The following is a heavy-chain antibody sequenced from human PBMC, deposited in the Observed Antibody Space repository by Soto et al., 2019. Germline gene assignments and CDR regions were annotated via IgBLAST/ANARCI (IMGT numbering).Heavy chain of an antibody. D-gene: IGHD3-9*01. CDR1: GFTFSIYW. Sequence: EVQLVESGGCLVQPGGSLRLSCAASGFTFSIYWMSWVRQAPGKGLEWGANIKQDGSEKYYVDSVKGRFTISRDNAKNSLYLQMNSLRAEDTAVYYCARGQLGTLTTHTDYFDYWGQGTLVTVSS. J-gene: IGHJ4*02. CDR3: ARGQLGTLTTHTDYFDY. CDR2: IKQDGSEK. V-gene: IGHV3-7*01.